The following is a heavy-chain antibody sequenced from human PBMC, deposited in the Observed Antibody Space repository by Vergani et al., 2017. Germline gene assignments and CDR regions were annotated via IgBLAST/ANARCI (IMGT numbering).Heavy chain of an antibody. J-gene: IGHJ4*02. D-gene: IGHD6-19*01. Sequence: VQLVESGGGLVKPGGSLRLSCAASGFTFSDYYMSWIRQAPGKSLEWVSGMSWNSGNTGYADFVKGRFTISRDNAKNSLYLQMNSLRAEDTALYYCAKDMSSGWGQGTLVTVSS. CDR2: MSWNSGNT. V-gene: IGHV3-9*01. CDR3: AKDMSSG. CDR1: GFTFSDYY.